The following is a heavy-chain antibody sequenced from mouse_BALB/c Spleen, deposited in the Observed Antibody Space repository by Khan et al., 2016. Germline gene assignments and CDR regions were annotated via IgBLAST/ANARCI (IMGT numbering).Heavy chain of an antibody. J-gene: IGHJ3*01. Sequence: QVRLQQSGAELAKPGASVKMSCKASGYTFTSYWMHWVKQRPGQGLEWIGYINPSTGHTEYNQKFKDKATLTADKSSSTAYMQLSSLTSEDSAVYYCARRGGNYWFAYWGQGTLVTVSA. CDR3: ARRGGNYWFAY. CDR1: GYTFTSYW. V-gene: IGHV1-7*01. D-gene: IGHD2-1*01. CDR2: INPSTGHT.